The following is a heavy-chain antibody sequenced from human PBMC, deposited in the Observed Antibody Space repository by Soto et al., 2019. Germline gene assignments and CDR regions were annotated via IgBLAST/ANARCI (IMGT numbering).Heavy chain of an antibody. Sequence: QVQLVQSGAEVKKPGASVKVSCKASGYTFFDYGVSWVRQAPGQGLEWMAWISVKNGDTNYAQKFQGRVTMTTDTATNTADGEVRSLRTDDTAFYCCSIWFPERDYCYYSKDLWGTWTRVTVTS. D-gene: IGHD3-10*01. CDR1: GYTFFDYG. J-gene: IGHJ6*03. CDR3: SIWFPERDYCYYSKDL. V-gene: IGHV1-18*01. CDR2: ISVKNGDT.